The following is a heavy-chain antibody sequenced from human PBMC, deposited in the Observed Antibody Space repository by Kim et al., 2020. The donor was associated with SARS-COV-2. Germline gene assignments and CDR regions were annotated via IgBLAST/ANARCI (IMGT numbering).Heavy chain of an antibody. Sequence: GGSLRLSCAASGFTFSSYGMHWVRQAPGKGLEWVAVISYDGSNKYYADSVKGRFTISRDNSKNTLYLQMNSLRAEDTAVYYCAKDYSGSYYDWYFDLWGRGTLVTVSS. V-gene: IGHV3-30*18. J-gene: IGHJ2*01. CDR1: GFTFSSYG. D-gene: IGHD1-26*01. CDR3: AKDYSGSYYDWYFDL. CDR2: ISYDGSNK.